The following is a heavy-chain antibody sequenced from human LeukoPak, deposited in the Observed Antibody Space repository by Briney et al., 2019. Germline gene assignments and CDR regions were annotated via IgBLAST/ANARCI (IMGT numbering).Heavy chain of an antibody. J-gene: IGHJ4*02. V-gene: IGHV4-61*02. CDR1: GGSISSGSYY. Sequence: PSETLSLTCTVSGGSISSGSYYWSWIRQPAGKGLEWIGRIYTSGSTNYNPSLKSRVTMSVDTSKNQFSLKLSSATAADTAVYYCARDTYNYGSSAYYFDYWGQGTLVTVSS. CDR3: ARDTYNYGSSAYYFDY. D-gene: IGHD5-18*01. CDR2: IYTSGST.